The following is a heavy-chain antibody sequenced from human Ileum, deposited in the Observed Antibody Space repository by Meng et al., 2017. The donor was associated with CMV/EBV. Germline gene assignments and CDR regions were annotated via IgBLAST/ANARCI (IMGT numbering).Heavy chain of an antibody. V-gene: IGHV1-69*02. Sequence: SVKVSCKASGGSLSKYTLSWVRQAPGQGLEWMGRIIPTLEIANYAQNFEGRVTITADKSTSTAYMELSSLRSEDAAVYYCAICAFGESDLYYAMDVWGQGTTVTVSS. CDR2: IIPTLEIA. CDR3: AICAFGESDLYYAMDV. CDR1: GGSLSKYT. J-gene: IGHJ6*02. D-gene: IGHD3-10*01.